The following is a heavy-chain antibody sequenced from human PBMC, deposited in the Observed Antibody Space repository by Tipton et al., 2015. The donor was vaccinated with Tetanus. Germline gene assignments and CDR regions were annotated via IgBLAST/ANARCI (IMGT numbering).Heavy chain of an antibody. CDR3: AREGGAGYYDILGTGRDAFDI. D-gene: IGHD3-9*01. CDR2: ISSSSSTI. CDR1: GFTFSSYS. J-gene: IGHJ3*02. V-gene: IGHV3-48*02. Sequence: SLRLSCAASGFTFSSYSMNWVRQAPGKGLEWVSYISSSSSTIYYADSVKGRFTISRDNAKNSLYLQMNSLRDEDTALYYCAREGGAGYYDILGTGRDAFDIWGQGTMVTVSS.